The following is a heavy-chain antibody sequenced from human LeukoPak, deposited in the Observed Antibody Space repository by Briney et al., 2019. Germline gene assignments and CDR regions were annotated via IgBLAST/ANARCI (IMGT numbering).Heavy chain of an antibody. CDR2: ISSSSSAI. V-gene: IGHV3-48*01. D-gene: IGHD3-10*01. Sequence: SGGSLRLSCAASGFAFSSNSMNWVRQAPGKGLEWVSYISSSSSAIYYAGAVKGRFTISRDNSKNSLYLQMNSLRAEDTAVYYCAKDLTYYGSMDVWGQGTTVTVSS. J-gene: IGHJ6*02. CDR3: AKDLTYYGSMDV. CDR1: GFAFSSNS.